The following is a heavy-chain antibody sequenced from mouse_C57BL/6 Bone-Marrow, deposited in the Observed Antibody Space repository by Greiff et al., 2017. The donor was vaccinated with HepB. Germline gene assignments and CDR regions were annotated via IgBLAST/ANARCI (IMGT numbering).Heavy chain of an antibody. V-gene: IGHV5-17*01. Sequence: EVKLMESGGGLVKPGGSLKLSCAASGFTFSDYGMHWVRQAPEKGLEWVAYISSGSSTIYYADTVKGRFTISRDNAKNTLFLQMTSLRSEDTAMYYCARPPHLLSKDFDVWGTGTTVTVSS. CDR2: ISSGSSTI. D-gene: IGHD2-1*01. CDR3: ARPPHLLSKDFDV. CDR1: GFTFSDYG. J-gene: IGHJ1*03.